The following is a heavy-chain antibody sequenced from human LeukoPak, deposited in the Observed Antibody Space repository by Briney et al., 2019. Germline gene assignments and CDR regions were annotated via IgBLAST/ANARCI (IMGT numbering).Heavy chain of an antibody. CDR3: AKDKQWLGLFDY. J-gene: IGHJ4*02. CDR2: ISGSGGST. V-gene: IGHV3-23*01. D-gene: IGHD6-19*01. CDR1: GITFSSYA. Sequence: GGSLRLSCAASGITFSSYAMSWVRQAPGKGLEWVSAISGSGGSTYYADSVKGRFTISRDNSKNTLYLQMNSLRAEDTAVYYCAKDKQWLGLFDYWGQGTLVTVSS.